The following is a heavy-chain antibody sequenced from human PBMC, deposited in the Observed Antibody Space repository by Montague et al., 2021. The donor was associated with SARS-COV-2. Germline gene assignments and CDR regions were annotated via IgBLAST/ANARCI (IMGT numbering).Heavy chain of an antibody. CDR1: GFTFSSYA. D-gene: IGHD6-13*01. CDR2: ISGSGGST. CDR3: AKEGYSSSRFEPYYYYGMDV. V-gene: IGHV3-23*01. Sequence: SLRLSCAASGFTFSSYAMSWVRQAPGKGLEWVSAISGSGGSTYYADSVKGRFTISRDNSKNTLYLQMNSLRAEDTAVYYCAKEGYSSSRFEPYYYYGMDVWGQGTTVTVSS. J-gene: IGHJ6*02.